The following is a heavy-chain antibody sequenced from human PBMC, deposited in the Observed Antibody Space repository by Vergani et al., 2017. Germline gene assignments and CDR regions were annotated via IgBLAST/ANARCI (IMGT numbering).Heavy chain of an antibody. CDR3: AKDHLRGYSGYDLYYYGMDV. CDR1: GFTFDDYA. D-gene: IGHD5-12*01. Sequence: EVQLVESGGGLVQPGRSLRLSCAASGFTFDDYAMHWVRQAPGKGLEWVSGISWNSGSIGYADSVKGRFTISRDNAKNSLYLQMNSLRAEDTAVYYCAKDHLRGYSGYDLYYYGMDVWGQGTTVTVSS. V-gene: IGHV3-9*01. CDR2: ISWNSGSI. J-gene: IGHJ6*02.